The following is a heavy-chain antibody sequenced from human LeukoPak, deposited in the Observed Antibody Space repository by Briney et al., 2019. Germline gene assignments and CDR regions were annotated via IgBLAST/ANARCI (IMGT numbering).Heavy chain of an antibody. CDR3: ATGGSGSYYGIFDY. J-gene: IGHJ4*02. D-gene: IGHD3-10*01. Sequence: GGSLRLSCGASGFTFSDYYMTWIRQAPGNGLEWVSYISNSGSTVYYADSVKGRFTISRDNAKNSLYLQMNSLRAEDTAVYYCATGGSGSYYGIFDYWGQGTLVTVSS. CDR1: GFTFSDYY. V-gene: IGHV3-11*01. CDR2: ISNSGSTV.